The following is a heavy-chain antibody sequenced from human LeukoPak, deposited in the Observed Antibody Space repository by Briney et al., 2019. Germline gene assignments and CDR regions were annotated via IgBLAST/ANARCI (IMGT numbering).Heavy chain of an antibody. Sequence: PSETLSLTCTVSGGSISSSSYYWGWIRQPPGKGLEWIGSIYYSGSTYYNPSLKSRVTISVDTSKNQFSLKLSSVTAADTAVYYCAAFRTSSFYWFFDLWGRGTLVTVSS. CDR3: AAFRTSSFYWFFDL. V-gene: IGHV4-39*01. CDR2: IYYSGST. D-gene: IGHD2-2*01. J-gene: IGHJ2*01. CDR1: GGSISSSSYY.